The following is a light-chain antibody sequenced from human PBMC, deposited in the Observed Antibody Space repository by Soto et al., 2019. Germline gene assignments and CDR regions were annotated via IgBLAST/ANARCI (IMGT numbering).Light chain of an antibody. V-gene: IGKV3-20*01. CDR1: QSVSSSY. CDR3: HQYGSSQT. Sequence: EIVLTQSPGTLSLSPGERVTLSCRASQSVSSSYLAWYQQKPGQAPMLLIYGASSRATGTPDRFSGSGSGTDFTLTISRLEPEDFAVYYCHQYGSSQTFGQGTKVDIK. CDR2: GAS. J-gene: IGKJ1*01.